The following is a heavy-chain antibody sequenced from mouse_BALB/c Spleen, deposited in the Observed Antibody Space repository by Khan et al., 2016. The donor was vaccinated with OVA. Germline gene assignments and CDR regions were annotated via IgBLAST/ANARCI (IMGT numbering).Heavy chain of an antibody. D-gene: IGHD3-3*01. CDR1: GFSLTTYG. V-gene: IGHV2-2*02. CDR2: IWSGGSS. J-gene: IGHJ2*01. CDR3: ARNRGGYFDY. Sequence: QVQLKQSGPGLVQPSQSLSITCTVSGFSLTTYGVHWVRQSPGKGLEWLGVIWSGGSSAYVAAFISRLSISKDNSKSQVFFKMNSLQANDTAIYYCARNRGGYFDYWGQGTTLTVSS.